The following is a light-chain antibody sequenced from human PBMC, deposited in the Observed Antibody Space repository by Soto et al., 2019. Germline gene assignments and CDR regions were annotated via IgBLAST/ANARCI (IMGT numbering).Light chain of an antibody. CDR3: SSFTSSTTHV. J-gene: IGLJ1*01. CDR2: NVN. CDR1: SSDVGNYNY. Sequence: QSVLTQSASVSGAPGQWITISCTRTSSDVGNYNYVSWYQQHPGEVPKLIIFNVNNRPSGVSNRFSGSKSGNTASLTISGLQADDEADYYCSSFTSSTTHVFGTATKVTVL. V-gene: IGLV2-14*01.